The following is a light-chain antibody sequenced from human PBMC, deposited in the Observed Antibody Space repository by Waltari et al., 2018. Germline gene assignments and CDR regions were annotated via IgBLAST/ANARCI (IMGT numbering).Light chain of an antibody. Sequence: QLVLTQSPSASASLGASVKLTCTLSSGHSSNIIAWLQQQPGKGRRYLMQVNSDGSHRKGDEIPDRFSGSSSGAERYLTISSLQSEDEADYYCETGGHGTWVFGGGTKLTVL. CDR2: VNSDGSH. J-gene: IGLJ3*02. CDR3: ETGGHGTWV. CDR1: SGHSSNI. V-gene: IGLV4-69*01.